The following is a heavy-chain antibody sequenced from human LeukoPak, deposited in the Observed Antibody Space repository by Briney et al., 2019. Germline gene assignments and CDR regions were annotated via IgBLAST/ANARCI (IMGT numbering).Heavy chain of an antibody. D-gene: IGHD3-16*01. CDR2: ISGSGGST. CDR1: GFTFSSYA. V-gene: IGHV3-23*01. J-gene: IGHJ4*02. CDR3: AKDWGDLSFYFDY. Sequence: PGGSLRLSCAASGFTFSSYAMSWVRQAPGKGLEWVSAISGSGGSTYYADSVKGRFTISRENSKNTLYLQMNSLRAEDTAVYYCAKDWGDLSFYFDYWGQGTLVTVSS.